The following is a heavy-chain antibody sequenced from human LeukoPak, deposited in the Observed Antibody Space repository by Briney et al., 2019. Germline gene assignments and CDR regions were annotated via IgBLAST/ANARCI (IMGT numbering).Heavy chain of an antibody. CDR2: ISGGGSST. CDR1: GFTFSSYA. J-gene: IGHJ4*01. D-gene: IGHD3/OR15-3a*01. CDR3: AKNGAWGLGFFDY. Sequence: GGSLRLSCAVSGFTFSSYAMTWVRQAPGKGLEWVLSISGGGSSTYYADSVKGRFTSSRDNSKNTVYLQMNSLRVEDTAVYYCAKNGAWGLGFFDYWGHGTLITVSS. V-gene: IGHV3-23*01.